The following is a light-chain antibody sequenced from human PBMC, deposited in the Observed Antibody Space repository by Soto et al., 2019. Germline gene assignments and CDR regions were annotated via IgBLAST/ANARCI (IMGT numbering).Light chain of an antibody. CDR2: AAS. J-gene: IGKJ1*01. V-gene: IGKV3-15*01. CDR3: QQYNQWV. Sequence: EIVMTQSPATLSVSPGERVTLSCRASQDIRDKLAWYQQKPGQAPRLLIYAASTRATGITTRFSGSGFGTEFTLAISSLQSEDSAVYYCQQYNQWVFGQGTKADIK. CDR1: QDIRDK.